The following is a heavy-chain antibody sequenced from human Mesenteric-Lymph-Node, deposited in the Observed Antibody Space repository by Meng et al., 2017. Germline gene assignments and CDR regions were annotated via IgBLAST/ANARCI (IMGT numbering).Heavy chain of an antibody. CDR2: INPNSGGT. V-gene: IGHV1-2*02. CDR1: GYTFTNYY. J-gene: IGHJ3*02. Sequence: ASVKVSCKASGYTFTNYYIHWVRQAPGQGLEWMGIINPNSGGTNYAQKFQGRVTMTRDTSISTAYMELSRLRSDDTAVYYCAREDSSGWYVLSFVSPVAFDIWGQGTMVTVSS. CDR3: AREDSSGWYVLSFVSPVAFDI. D-gene: IGHD6-19*01.